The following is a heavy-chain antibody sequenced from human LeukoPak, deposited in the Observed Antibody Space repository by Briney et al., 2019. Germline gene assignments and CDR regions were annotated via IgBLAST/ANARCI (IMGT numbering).Heavy chain of an antibody. V-gene: IGHV1-69*13. CDR3: ARAAGIQLWTRGAFDI. J-gene: IGHJ3*02. D-gene: IGHD5-18*01. Sequence: ASVKVSCKASGGTFSSYAISWVRQAPGQGLEWMGGFIPIFGTANYAQKFQGRVTITADESTSTAYMELSSLRSEDTAVYYCARAAGIQLWTRGAFDIWGQGTMVTVSS. CDR1: GGTFSSYA. CDR2: FIPIFGTA.